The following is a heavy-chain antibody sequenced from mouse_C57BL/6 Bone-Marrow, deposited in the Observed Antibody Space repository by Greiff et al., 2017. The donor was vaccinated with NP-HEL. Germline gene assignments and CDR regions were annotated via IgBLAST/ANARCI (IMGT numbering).Heavy chain of an antibody. Sequence: QVQLKQSGAELARPGASVKLSCKASGYTFTSYGISWVKQRTGQGLEWIGEINPRSGNTYYNEKFKGKATLTADKSSSTAYMELRSLTSEDSAVYFCAKTGMDYWGQGTTLTVSS. D-gene: IGHD4-1*01. CDR2: INPRSGNT. CDR1: GYTFTSYG. J-gene: IGHJ2*01. CDR3: AKTGMDY. V-gene: IGHV1-81*01.